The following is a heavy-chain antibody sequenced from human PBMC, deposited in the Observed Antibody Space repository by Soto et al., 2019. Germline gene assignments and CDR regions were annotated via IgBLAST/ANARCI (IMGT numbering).Heavy chain of an antibody. CDR2: ISGSGGST. CDR3: AKDSGSPSVVVVAASYFDY. D-gene: IGHD2-15*01. V-gene: IGHV3-23*01. CDR1: GFTFSSYA. J-gene: IGHJ4*02. Sequence: LRLSCAAPGFTFSSYAMIWVRQAPLKGLEWVSAISGSGGSTYYADSVKGRFTISRDNSKNTLYLQMNSLRAEDTAVYYCAKDSGSPSVVVVAASYFDYWGQGTLVTVSS.